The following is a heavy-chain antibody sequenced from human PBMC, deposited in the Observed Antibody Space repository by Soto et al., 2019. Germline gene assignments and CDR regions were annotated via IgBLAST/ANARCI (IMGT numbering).Heavy chain of an antibody. D-gene: IGHD3-16*01. CDR1: GFTFSSYA. CDR3: AKVKSKGGFNYYYGMDV. V-gene: IGHV3-23*01. CDR2: ISGSGGST. Sequence: EVQLLESGGGLVQPGGSLRLSCAASGFTFSSYAMSWVRQAPGKGLEWVSAISGSGGSTYYADSVKGRFTISRDNSKNTRYLQMNSLRAEDTAVYYCAKVKSKGGFNYYYGMDVWGQGTTVTVSS. J-gene: IGHJ6*02.